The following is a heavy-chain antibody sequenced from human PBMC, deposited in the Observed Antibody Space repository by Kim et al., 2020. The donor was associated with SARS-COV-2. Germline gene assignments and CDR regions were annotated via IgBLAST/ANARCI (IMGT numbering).Heavy chain of an antibody. D-gene: IGHD3-16*02. V-gene: IGHV3-30*18. CDR2: ISYDGSNK. CDR3: AKEGYDYVWGSYLADY. Sequence: GGSLRLSCAASGFTFSSYGMHWVRQAPGKGLEWVAVISYDGSNKYYADSVKGRFTISRDNSKNTLYLQMNSLRAEDTDVYYCAKEGYDYVWGSYLADYWGQGTLVTVSS. CDR1: GFTFSSYG. J-gene: IGHJ4*02.